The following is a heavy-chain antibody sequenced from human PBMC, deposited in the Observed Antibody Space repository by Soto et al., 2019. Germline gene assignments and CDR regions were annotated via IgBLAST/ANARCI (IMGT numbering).Heavy chain of an antibody. J-gene: IGHJ5*02. Sequence: GGSLRLSCAASGFTFSSYSMNWVRQAPGKGLEWVSSISVGSGHIYYADSVKGRFTISRDNAKNSLYLQMNSLRAEDTAVYYCARTDRTLDPGGQGTLVPVS. CDR2: ISVGSGHI. D-gene: IGHD3-22*01. CDR1: GFTFSSYS. CDR3: ARTDRTLDP. V-gene: IGHV3-21*06.